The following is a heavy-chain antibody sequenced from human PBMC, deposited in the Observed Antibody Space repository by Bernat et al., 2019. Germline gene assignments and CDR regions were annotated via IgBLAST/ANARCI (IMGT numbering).Heavy chain of an antibody. V-gene: IGHV3-30-3*01. Sequence: QVQLVESGGGVVQPGRSLRLSCAASGFTFSSYAMHWVRQAPGKGLEWVAVISYDGSNKYYADSVKGRFTISRDNSKNTLYLQMNSLRAEDTAVYYWARGLGGSWDYWGQGTLVTVSS. CDR1: GFTFSSYA. CDR3: ARGLGGSWDY. D-gene: IGHD3-16*01. CDR2: ISYDGSNK. J-gene: IGHJ4*02.